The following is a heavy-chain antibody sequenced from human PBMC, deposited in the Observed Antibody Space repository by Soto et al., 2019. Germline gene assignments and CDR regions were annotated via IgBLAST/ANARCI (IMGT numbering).Heavy chain of an antibody. CDR1: GDLFNNYA. Sequence: QVQLVQAGAEVKEPGSSVKVSCKATGDLFNNYAVNWVRQAPGQGLEWMGRISPLFSTTNYAQKFQGRVTIGADELTTIVYLEVRKLESEDTAMYSCAASSSVAASGYFKFWGQGTLVTVSP. CDR2: ISPLFSTT. D-gene: IGHD6-13*01. CDR3: AASSSVAASGYFKF. J-gene: IGHJ4*02. V-gene: IGHV1-69*01.